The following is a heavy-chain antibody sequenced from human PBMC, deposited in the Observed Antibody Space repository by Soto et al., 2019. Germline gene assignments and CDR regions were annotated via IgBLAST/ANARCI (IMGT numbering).Heavy chain of an antibody. CDR1: GYSFTSYW. D-gene: IGHD5-12*01. J-gene: IGHJ6*02. V-gene: IGHV5-10-1*01. Sequence: PGESLKISCQGSGYSFTSYWISWVRQMPGKGLEWMGRIDPSDSYTNYSPSFQGHVTISADKSISTAYLQWSSLKASDTAMYYCARGAVVVYSGYDRYYYGMDVWGQGTTVTVSS. CDR3: ARGAVVVYSGYDRYYYGMDV. CDR2: IDPSDSYT.